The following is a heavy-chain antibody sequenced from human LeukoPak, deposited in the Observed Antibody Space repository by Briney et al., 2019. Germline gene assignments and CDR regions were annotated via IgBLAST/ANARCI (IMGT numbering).Heavy chain of an antibody. Sequence: GGSLRLSCAASGFTFSSYGMHWVRQAPGKGLEWVAVISYDGSNKYYADSVKGRFTISRDNSKNTLYLQMNSLRAEDTAVYYCAKDLTPLVGATDMDVWGKGTTVTVSS. CDR2: ISYDGSNK. V-gene: IGHV3-30*18. J-gene: IGHJ6*03. D-gene: IGHD1-26*01. CDR3: AKDLTPLVGATDMDV. CDR1: GFTFSSYG.